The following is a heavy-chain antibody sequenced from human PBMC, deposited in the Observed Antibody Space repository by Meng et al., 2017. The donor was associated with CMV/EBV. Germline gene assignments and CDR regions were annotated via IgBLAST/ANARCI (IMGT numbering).Heavy chain of an antibody. V-gene: IGHV3-21*01. CDR3: ARDPIVVVPAALIGDAFDI. CDR1: GFTFSSYS. D-gene: IGHD2-2*01. CDR2: ISSSSSYI. J-gene: IGHJ3*02. Sequence: GSLRLSCAASGFTFSSYSMNWVRQAPGKVLERVSSISSSSSYIYYADSVKGRFTISRDNAKNSLYLQMNSLRAEDTAVYYCARDPIVVVPAALIGDAFDIWGQGTMVTVSS.